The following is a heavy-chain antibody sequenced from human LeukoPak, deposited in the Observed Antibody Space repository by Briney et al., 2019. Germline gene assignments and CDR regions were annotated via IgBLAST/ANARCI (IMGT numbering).Heavy chain of an antibody. J-gene: IGHJ4*02. CDR3: ARGLGGSDRSFDY. Sequence: GRSLRLSCAASGFTFSSYGMHWVRQAPGKGLEWVAVISYDGSNKYYADSVKGRFTVSRDNPKNTLYLQMNSLRSEDTAVYYCARGLGGSDRSFDYWGQGTLVTVSS. V-gene: IGHV3-30*03. D-gene: IGHD5-12*01. CDR2: ISYDGSNK. CDR1: GFTFSSYG.